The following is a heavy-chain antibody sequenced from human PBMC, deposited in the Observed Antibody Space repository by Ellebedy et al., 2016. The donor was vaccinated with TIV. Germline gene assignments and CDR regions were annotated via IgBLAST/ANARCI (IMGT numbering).Heavy chain of an antibody. CDR3: ARDRRQGYGYYYGLDV. CDR1: GIAFFHSYT. D-gene: IGHD1-1*01. Sequence: GESLKISCAASGIAFFHSYTFSWVRQAPGKGLEWVAVISYDAMNEYYADSVKGRFAISRSASKNTVWLQMNSLTTEDTGVYYCARDRRQGYGYYYGLDVWGQGTTVTVS. J-gene: IGHJ6*02. V-gene: IGHV3-30*11. CDR2: ISYDAMNE.